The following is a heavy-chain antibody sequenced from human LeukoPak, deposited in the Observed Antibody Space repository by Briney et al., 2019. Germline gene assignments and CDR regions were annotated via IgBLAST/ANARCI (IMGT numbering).Heavy chain of an antibody. CDR2: ISSSGSTI. J-gene: IGHJ4*01. D-gene: IGHD3-10*01. V-gene: IGHV3-11*01. Sequence: GGSLRLSCAASGFTFSDYYMSWIRQAPGKGLEWVSYISSSGSTIYYADSAKGRFTISRDNAKNSLYLQMNSLRAEDTAVYYCAREKRVHLVDYWGQGTLVTVSS. CDR1: GFTFSDYY. CDR3: AREKRVHLVDY.